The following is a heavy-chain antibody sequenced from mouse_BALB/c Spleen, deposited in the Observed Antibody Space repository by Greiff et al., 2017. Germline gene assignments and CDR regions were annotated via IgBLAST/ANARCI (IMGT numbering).Heavy chain of an antibody. D-gene: IGHD1-1*02. CDR3: ARAGGKNYFDY. CDR1: GFSLTGYG. V-gene: IGHV2-6-7*01. Sequence: QVQLKESGPGLVAPSQSLSITCTVSGFSLTGYGVNWVRQPPGKGLEWLGMIWGDGRTDYNSALKSRLSISKDNSKSQVFLKMNSLQTDDTARYYCARAGGKNYFDYWGQGTTLTVSS. J-gene: IGHJ2*01. CDR2: IWGDGRT.